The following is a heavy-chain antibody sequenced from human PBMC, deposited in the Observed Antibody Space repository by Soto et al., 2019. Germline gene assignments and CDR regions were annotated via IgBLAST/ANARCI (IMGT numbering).Heavy chain of an antibody. Sequence: EVQLVESGGGLVKPGNFLTLSCAASGFSFADYSMNWVRQAPGKGLEWISSISTSNSYIHYSDSVKGRFTISRDNAENSLYLEMSNLRAEDTAVYFCVRQYSSSSPFDYWGQGALVTVSS. D-gene: IGHD6-13*01. CDR2: ISTSNSYI. CDR3: VRQYSSSSPFDY. J-gene: IGHJ4*02. V-gene: IGHV3-21*01. CDR1: GFSFADYS.